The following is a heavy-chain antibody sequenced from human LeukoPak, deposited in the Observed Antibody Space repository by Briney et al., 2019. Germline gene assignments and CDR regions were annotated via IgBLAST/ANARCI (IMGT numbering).Heavy chain of an antibody. CDR3: ARRDDYGYYVVY. CDR1: GFTFSSYV. Sequence: PGGSLRLSCAASGFTFSSYVMSWVRQAPGKGLEWVSSISVSGAGTYYADSVKGRFTISSDNSRNTLDLQMNSLRAEDTAVYYCARRDDYGYYVVYWGQGILVTVSS. CDR2: ISVSGAGT. J-gene: IGHJ4*02. D-gene: IGHD4-17*01. V-gene: IGHV3-23*01.